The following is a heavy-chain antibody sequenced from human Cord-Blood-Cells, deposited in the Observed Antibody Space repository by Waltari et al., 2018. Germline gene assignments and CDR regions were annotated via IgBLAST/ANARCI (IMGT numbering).Heavy chain of an antibody. D-gene: IGHD7-27*01. CDR3: ATSNWGALYAFDI. J-gene: IGHJ3*02. V-gene: IGHV1-24*01. CDR1: GYTLTEFS. CDR2: FEPEDGET. Sequence: QVQPVQSGAEVKKPGASVKVSCKVSGYTLTEFSMHWVRQAPGKGLEWMGGFEPEDGETNYAQKFQGSVTMTEDTSTDTAYMELSSLRSEDTAVYYCATSNWGALYAFDIWGQGTMVTVSS.